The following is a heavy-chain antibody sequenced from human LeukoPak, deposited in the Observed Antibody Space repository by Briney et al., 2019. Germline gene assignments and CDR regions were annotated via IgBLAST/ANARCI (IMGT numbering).Heavy chain of an antibody. CDR3: ARDGSGSLEYAFDY. V-gene: IGHV3-7*01. CDR2: IKQDGSEK. CDR1: GFTFSSYW. J-gene: IGHJ4*02. D-gene: IGHD3-10*01. Sequence: SGGSLRLSCAASGFTFSSYWMSWVRQAPGKGLEWVANIKQDGSEKYYVDSVKGRFTISRDNAKNSLYLQMNSLRAEDTAVYYCARDGSGSLEYAFDYWGQGTLVTVSS.